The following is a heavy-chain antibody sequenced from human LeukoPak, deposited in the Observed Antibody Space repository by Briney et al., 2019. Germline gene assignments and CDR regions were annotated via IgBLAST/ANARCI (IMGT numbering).Heavy chain of an antibody. V-gene: IGHV3-23*01. J-gene: IGHJ4*02. CDR2: ISGSGGST. CDR1: GFTFSSCA. CDR3: AKDSTAYCSSTSCPVDY. Sequence: PGGSLRLSCAAAGFTFSSCAMSWVRQAPGKGLEWVSAISGSGGSTYYADSVKGRFTISRDNSKNTLYLQMNSLRAEDTAVYYCAKDSTAYCSSTSCPVDYWGQGTLVTVSS. D-gene: IGHD2-2*01.